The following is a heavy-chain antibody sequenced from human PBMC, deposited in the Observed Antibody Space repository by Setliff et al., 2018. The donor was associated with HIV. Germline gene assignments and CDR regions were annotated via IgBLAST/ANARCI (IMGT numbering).Heavy chain of an antibody. V-gene: IGHV4-38-2*01. J-gene: IGHJ4*01. CDR3: APGEGVASTYYHD. Sequence: SETLSLTCAVSGYSISIGYYWGWIRQPPGKGLEWIGNIHHTGSTVSNPSLKSRVTILMDLSRNQLSLHLASVTTADTAVYFCAPGEGVASTYYHDWGQGTQVTVSS. D-gene: IGHD3-3*01. CDR2: IHHTGST. CDR1: GYSISIGYY.